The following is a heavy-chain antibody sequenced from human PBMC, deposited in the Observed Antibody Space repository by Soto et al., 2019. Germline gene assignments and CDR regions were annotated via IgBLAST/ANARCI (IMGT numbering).Heavy chain of an antibody. J-gene: IGHJ5*02. Sequence: SETLSLTCTVSGGSISSYYWSWIRQPPGKGLEWIGYIYYSGSTNYNPSLKSRVTISVDTSKNQFSLKLSSVTAADTAVYYCARDLGVGDLGELQSSWFDPWGQGTLVTVSS. V-gene: IGHV4-59*01. D-gene: IGHD3-16*01. CDR2: IYYSGST. CDR1: GGSISSYY. CDR3: ARDLGVGDLGELQSSWFDP.